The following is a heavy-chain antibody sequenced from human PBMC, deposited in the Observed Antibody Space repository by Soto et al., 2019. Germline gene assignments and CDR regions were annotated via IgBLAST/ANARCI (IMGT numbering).Heavy chain of an antibody. CDR1: GDSFTRYW. V-gene: IGHV5-51*01. J-gene: IGHJ4*02. Sequence: GESLKISFIVSGDSFTRYWIGWVRQLPGKGLEWMGIIYPGDSDTRYSPSFQVQVTISADKSISTAYLQWSSLKASDTAMYYCARLKYYYDSSGYYRYFDYWGQGTLVNAPQ. CDR2: IYPGDSDT. CDR3: ARLKYYYDSSGYYRYFDY. D-gene: IGHD3-22*01.